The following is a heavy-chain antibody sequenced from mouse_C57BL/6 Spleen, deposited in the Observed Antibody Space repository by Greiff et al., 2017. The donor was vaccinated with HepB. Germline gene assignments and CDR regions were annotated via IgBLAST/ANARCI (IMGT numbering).Heavy chain of an antibody. V-gene: IGHV1-59*01. CDR3: ASLDSSGYGY. J-gene: IGHJ2*01. D-gene: IGHD3-2*02. Sequence: VQLQQPGAELVRPGTSVKLSCKASGYTFTSYWMHWVKQRPGQGLEWIGVIDPSDSYTNYNQKFKGKATLTVDTSSSTAYMQLSSLTSEDSAVYYCASLDSSGYGYWGQGTTLTVSS. CDR2: IDPSDSYT. CDR1: GYTFTSYW.